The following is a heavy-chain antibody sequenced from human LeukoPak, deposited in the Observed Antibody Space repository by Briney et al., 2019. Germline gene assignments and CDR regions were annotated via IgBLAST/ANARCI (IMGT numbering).Heavy chain of an antibody. D-gene: IGHD3-22*01. CDR3: ARVGDYYDSSGYHV. Sequence: PGGSLRLSCAASGFTFSSYTMSWVRQAPGKGLEWVSAISGSGGSTYYADSVKGRFTISRDNAKNSLYLQMNSLRAEDTAVYYCARVGDYYDSSGYHVWGKGTTVTISS. CDR2: ISGSGGST. V-gene: IGHV3-23*01. J-gene: IGHJ6*04. CDR1: GFTFSSYT.